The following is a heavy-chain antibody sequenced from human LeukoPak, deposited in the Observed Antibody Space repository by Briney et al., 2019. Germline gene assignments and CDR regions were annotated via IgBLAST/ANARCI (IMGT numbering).Heavy chain of an antibody. CDR2: IYYTGST. CDR1: GGSISSYY. D-gene: IGHD3-10*01. CDR3: ARAAMVRGVPIYYFDY. Sequence: PSETLSLTCIVSGGSISSYYWSWIRQPPGKGLEWIGYIYYTGSTNYNPSLKSRVTISVDTSKNQLSLKLRSVTAADTAVYYCARAAMVRGVPIYYFDYWGQGTLVTVSS. J-gene: IGHJ4*02. V-gene: IGHV4-59*08.